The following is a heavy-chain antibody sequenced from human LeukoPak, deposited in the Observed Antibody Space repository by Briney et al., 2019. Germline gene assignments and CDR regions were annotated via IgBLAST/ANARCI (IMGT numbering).Heavy chain of an antibody. CDR3: ARVPYSSGWGPDY. J-gene: IGHJ4*02. CDR1: GFTFSSYE. D-gene: IGHD6-19*01. V-gene: IGHV3-48*03. Sequence: GGSLRLSCAGSGFTFSSYEMNWARQAPGKGLEWVSYISTSGNTVYYADSVKGRFTISRDNAKNTLYLQMNSLRAEDTAVYYCARVPYSSGWGPDYWGQGTLVTVSS. CDR2: ISTSGNTV.